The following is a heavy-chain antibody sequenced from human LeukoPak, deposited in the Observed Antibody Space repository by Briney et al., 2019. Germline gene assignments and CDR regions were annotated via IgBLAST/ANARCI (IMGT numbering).Heavy chain of an antibody. V-gene: IGHV4-59*01. CDR3: ASKSTDHGELRFDY. CDR2: IYYTGTT. CDR1: GDSTNTYF. J-gene: IGHJ4*02. Sequence: SETLSLTCTISGDSTNTYFWSWIRQPPGKGLEWIGYIYYTGTTNYDPSLKSRVTISVDTSKNQFSLKVSSVTAADTGVYYCASKSTDHGELRFDYWGQGTLVTVSS. D-gene: IGHD4-17*01.